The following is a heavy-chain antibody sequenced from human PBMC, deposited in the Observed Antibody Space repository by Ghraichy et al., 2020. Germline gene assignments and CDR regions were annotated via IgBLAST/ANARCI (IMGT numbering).Heavy chain of an antibody. J-gene: IGHJ5*02. CDR3: ARDSAPGSSGYYSVNWFDP. CDR1: GFTFSSYS. Sequence: LSLTCAASGFTFSSYSMNWVRQAPGKGLEWVSYISSSSSTIYYADSVKGRFTISRDNAKNSLYLQMNSLRAEDTAVYYCARDSAPGSSGYYSVNWFDPWGQGTLVTVSS. D-gene: IGHD3-22*01. V-gene: IGHV3-48*01. CDR2: ISSSSSTI.